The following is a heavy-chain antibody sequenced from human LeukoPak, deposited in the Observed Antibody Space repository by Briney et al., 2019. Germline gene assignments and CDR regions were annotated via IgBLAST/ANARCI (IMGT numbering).Heavy chain of an antibody. CDR2: ISYDGSNK. D-gene: IGHD4/OR15-4a*01. J-gene: IGHJ4*02. V-gene: IGHV3-30-3*01. CDR3: ARDSSAMVEFFDY. CDR1: GFTFSSYA. Sequence: PGRSLRLSCAASGFTFSSYAMHWVRQAPGKGLEWVAVISYDGSNKYYADSVKGRFTISRDNSKNTLYLQMNSLRAEDTAVYYCARDSSAMVEFFDYWGQGTLSPSPQ.